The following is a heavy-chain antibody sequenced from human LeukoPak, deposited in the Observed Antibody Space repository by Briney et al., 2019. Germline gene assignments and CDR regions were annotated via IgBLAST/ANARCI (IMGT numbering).Heavy chain of an antibody. Sequence: GGSLRLSCAVSGFIFGSYNMNWVRQAPGKGLEWVSAISSGSGYVYYADSVKGRFTISRDNAKNLLYLQMNSLRAEDTAVYYCARVRIDRYCGGDCYPDYFDYWGQGTLVTVSS. CDR1: GFIFGSYN. CDR2: ISSGSGYV. CDR3: ARVRIDRYCGGDCYPDYFDY. V-gene: IGHV3-21*06. J-gene: IGHJ4*02. D-gene: IGHD2-21*02.